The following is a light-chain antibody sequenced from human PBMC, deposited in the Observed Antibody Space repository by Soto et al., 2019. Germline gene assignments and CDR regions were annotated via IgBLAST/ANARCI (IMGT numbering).Light chain of an antibody. CDR1: QTISSW. V-gene: IGKV1-5*03. CDR2: KAS. J-gene: IGKJ1*01. Sequence: DIQMTQSPSTLSGSVGDRVTITCRASQTISSWLAWYQQKPGKAPKLLIYKASTLKSGVPSRFNGSGSGTEFTLTINSLQPDDFATYYCQHYNSYSEAFGLGTNADIK. CDR3: QHYNSYSEA.